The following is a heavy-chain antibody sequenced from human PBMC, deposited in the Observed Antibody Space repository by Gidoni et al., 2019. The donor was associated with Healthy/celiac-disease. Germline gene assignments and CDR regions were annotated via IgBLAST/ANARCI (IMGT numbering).Heavy chain of an antibody. J-gene: IGHJ4*02. CDR2: ISWHSGSI. D-gene: IGHD6-19*01. V-gene: IGHV3-9*01. CDR1: GFTFDDYA. Sequence: EVQLVESGGGLVQPGRSLRPSCAASGFTFDDYAMHWVRQPPGKGLDWVSCISWHSGSIGYADSVKGRFTISRDNAKNSLYLQMNSLRAEDTALYYCASGWRTYFDYWGQGTLVTVSS. CDR3: ASGWRTYFDY.